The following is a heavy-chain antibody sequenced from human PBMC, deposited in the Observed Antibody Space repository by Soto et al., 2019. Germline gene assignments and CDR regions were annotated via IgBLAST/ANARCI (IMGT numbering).Heavy chain of an antibody. CDR2: MSYDGSNK. CDR1: GFTFSSYA. D-gene: IGHD2-2*01. Sequence: QVQLVESGGGVVQPGRSLRLSCAASGFTFSSYAMHWVRQAPGKGLEWVAVMSYDGSNKYYADSVKGRFTISRDNSKNTLYLQMNSLRDAGTGVYYCARARLDTPALDYWGQGTLVTVSS. J-gene: IGHJ4*02. V-gene: IGHV3-30-3*01. CDR3: ARARLDTPALDY.